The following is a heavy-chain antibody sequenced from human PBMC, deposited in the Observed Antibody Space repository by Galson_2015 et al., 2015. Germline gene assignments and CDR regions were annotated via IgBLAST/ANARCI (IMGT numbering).Heavy chain of an antibody. CDR1: EFTFSSYY. V-gene: IGHV3-21*01. CDR3: ARQILDYDFWSGYYPTIFDY. CDR2: ISSTTTYI. J-gene: IGHJ4*02. D-gene: IGHD3-3*01. Sequence: SLRLSCAASEFTFSSYYMSWVRQAPGKGLEWVSSISSTTTYIYYADSVKGRFTISRDNAKNSLYLQMNSLGAEDTAVYYCARQILDYDFWSGYYPTIFDYWGQGTLVTVSS.